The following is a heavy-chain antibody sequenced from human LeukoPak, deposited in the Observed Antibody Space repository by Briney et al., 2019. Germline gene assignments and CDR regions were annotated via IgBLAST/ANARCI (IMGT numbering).Heavy chain of an antibody. J-gene: IGHJ4*02. CDR3: ARDSPMVRAKDY. CDR1: GFTFSSYW. CDR2: IKQEGSEK. V-gene: IGHV3-7*01. Sequence: GGSLRLSCAASGFTFSSYWMSWVRQAPGKGLEGVANIKQEGSEKYYVDSVKGRFTISRDKAKNSLYLQMNSLRAEDTAVYYCARDSPMVRAKDYWGQGTLVTVSS. D-gene: IGHD3-10*01.